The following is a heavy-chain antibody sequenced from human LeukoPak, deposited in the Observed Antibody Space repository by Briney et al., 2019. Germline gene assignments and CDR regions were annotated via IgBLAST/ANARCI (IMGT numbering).Heavy chain of an antibody. CDR1: GGTFSSYA. V-gene: IGHV1-69*13. J-gene: IGHJ4*02. D-gene: IGHD2-15*01. CDR3: ATTYCSGGSCYWFSLDD. CDR2: IIPIFGTA. Sequence: GASVKVSCKASGGTFSSYAISWVRQAPGQGLEWMGGIIPIFGTANYAQKFQGRVTITADESTSTAWMELRSLRSDDTAVYYCATTYCSGGSCYWFSLDDWGQGTLVTVSS.